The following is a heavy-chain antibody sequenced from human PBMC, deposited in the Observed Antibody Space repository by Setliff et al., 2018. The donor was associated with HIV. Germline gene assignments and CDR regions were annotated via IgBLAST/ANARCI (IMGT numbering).Heavy chain of an antibody. CDR3: ARGDNWNYIGRPSLYMDV. CDR1: GYTFTDYY. D-gene: IGHD1-7*01. Sequence: SVKVSCKASGYTFTDYYMHWVRQAPGQGLEWMGRVIPIFGTANYAQKFQGRVTITADKSTSTAYMEVRSLRSEDTAVYYCARGDNWNYIGRPSLYMDVWGKGTTVTVSS. J-gene: IGHJ6*04. V-gene: IGHV1-69*06. CDR2: VIPIFGTA.